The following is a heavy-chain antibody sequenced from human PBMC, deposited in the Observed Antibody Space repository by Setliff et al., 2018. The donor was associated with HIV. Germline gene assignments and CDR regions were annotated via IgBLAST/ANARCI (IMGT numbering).Heavy chain of an antibody. CDR2: INPSGGRT. J-gene: IGHJ5*01. CDR3: ARGSIGDSGSSFGNWFDS. CDR1: GYTFTNYY. V-gene: IGHV1-46*01. D-gene: IGHD1-26*01. Sequence: GASVKVSCRASGYTFTNYYIHWVRQAPGQGLEWMGLINPSGGRTSYAQKFQGRITMTRDTSRSTVYRELSSLRSEDTAVYYCARGSIGDSGSSFGNWFDSWGQGTLVTVSS.